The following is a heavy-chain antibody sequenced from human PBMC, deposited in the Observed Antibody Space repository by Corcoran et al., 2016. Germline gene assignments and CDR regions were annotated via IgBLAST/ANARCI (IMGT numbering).Heavy chain of an antibody. CDR1: GDSVSSNSAA. J-gene: IGHJ4*01. V-gene: IGHV6-1*01. CDR2: TYYRSKWYN. D-gene: IGHD5-18*01. Sequence: QVQLQQSGPGLVKPSQTLSLTCAIAGDSVSSNSAAWNWIRQSPSRGLEWLGRTYYRSKWYNDYAVSVKSRITINPDTSKNQFPLQLKSVTPDDTAELYCARDTTPLYSDGYYYFDYGGHGTLVTVSS. CDR3: ARDTTPLYSDGYYYFDY.